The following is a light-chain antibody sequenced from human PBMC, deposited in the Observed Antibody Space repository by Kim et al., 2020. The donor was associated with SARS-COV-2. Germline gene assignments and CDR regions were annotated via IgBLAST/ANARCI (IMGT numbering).Light chain of an antibody. CDR2: GAA. V-gene: IGKV3-15*01. Sequence: VSPGEIASLSGSASQTIIDNLSCYHHKPVQSPRLLIYGAATRATGIPARFSGSVSGTEFSLTFSSLQSKDFAVYYCQQYNNWPLTFGQGTRLEIK. CDR1: QTIIDN. J-gene: IGKJ5*01. CDR3: QQYNNWPLT.